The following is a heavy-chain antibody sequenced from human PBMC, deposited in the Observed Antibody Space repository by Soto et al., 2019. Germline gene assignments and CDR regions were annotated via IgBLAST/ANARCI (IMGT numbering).Heavy chain of an antibody. CDR2: IYWDDDN. Sequence: QITLKESGPTLVKPTQTLALTCTFSGFSLSSPAVGVNWIRQPPGKALEWLALIYWDDDNHYSPSLKGRLTITKDPSKNQVVLTMTDMDPVDTATYFCAHGSGWLSEYWSQGTLVTVSS. CDR3: AHGSGWLSEY. V-gene: IGHV2-5*02. J-gene: IGHJ4*02. CDR1: GFSLSSPAVG. D-gene: IGHD6-19*01.